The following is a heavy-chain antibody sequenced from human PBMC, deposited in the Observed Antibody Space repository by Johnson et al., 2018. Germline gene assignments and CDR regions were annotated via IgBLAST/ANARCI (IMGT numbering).Heavy chain of an antibody. CDR3: AKELEVVGYYYYYMDV. J-gene: IGHJ6*03. CDR1: GFTFSVYG. CDR2: ISEDGSNK. V-gene: IGHV3-30*18. D-gene: IGHD3-16*02. Sequence: QVQLQESGGGLVQXGRSLRLSCATSGFTFSVYGMPWVRQAPGKGLEWVAVISEDGSNKYYADSVKGRFTISRDNSKNTLYLQMNSLRAEDTAVYYWAKELEVVGYYYYYMDVWGKGTTVTVSS.